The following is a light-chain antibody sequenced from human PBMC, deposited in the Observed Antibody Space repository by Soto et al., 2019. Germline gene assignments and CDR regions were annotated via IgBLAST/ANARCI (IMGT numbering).Light chain of an antibody. CDR3: QQYGSSLYT. CDR1: QSVTSTY. V-gene: IGKV3-20*01. Sequence: EIVLTQSPGTLSLSPGERATLSCRASQSVTSTYLAWYQQRPGQAPRLLIYGASNRATGIPDRFSGSGSGTDFTLTISRLEPEDFVVYYCQQYGSSLYTFGQGTKLEIK. CDR2: GAS. J-gene: IGKJ2*01.